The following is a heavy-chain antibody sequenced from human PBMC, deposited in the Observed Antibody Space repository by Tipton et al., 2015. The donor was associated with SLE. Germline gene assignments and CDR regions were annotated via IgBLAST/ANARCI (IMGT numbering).Heavy chain of an antibody. V-gene: IGHV4-34*01. CDR1: GGSFTGYS. Sequence: TLSLTCAVSGGSFTGYSWNWLRQLPGKGLEWIGSIYHSGSTYYNPSLKSRLTISVDTTKNQFSLKLSSVTAADTAVYYCARDDWGNYYGMDVWGQGTTVTVSS. J-gene: IGHJ6*02. CDR3: ARDDWGNYYGMDV. CDR2: IYHSGST. D-gene: IGHD3-9*01.